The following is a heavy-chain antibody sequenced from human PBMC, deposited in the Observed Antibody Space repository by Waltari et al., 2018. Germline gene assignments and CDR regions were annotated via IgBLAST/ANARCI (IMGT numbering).Heavy chain of an antibody. D-gene: IGHD6-6*01. Sequence: EVQLLESGGGLVQPGGSVRLSCAASGFTFRMFAMGWVRRAPGKGLEWVSSITNGGGGAYYADFVKGRFTISRDNSKNTLSLQMNSLSADDTAVYYCAKVGSSSPAYDYWGQGTQVTVSS. J-gene: IGHJ4*02. CDR3: AKVGSSSPAYDY. CDR2: ITNGGGGA. CDR1: GFTFRMFA. V-gene: IGHV3-23*01.